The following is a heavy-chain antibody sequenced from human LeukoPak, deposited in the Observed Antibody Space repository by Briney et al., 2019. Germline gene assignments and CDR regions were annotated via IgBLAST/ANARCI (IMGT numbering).Heavy chain of an antibody. CDR3: ARRRAPIKYGARHFGY. CDR2: IYYSGST. J-gene: IGHJ4*02. D-gene: IGHD4-17*01. CDR1: GCSISSSSYY. Sequence: SETLSLACTVFGCSISSSSYYWGWIRQPPGKGLEWIGSIYYSGSTYYNPSLKSRVTISVDTSKNQFSLKLSSVTAADTAVYYCARRRAPIKYGARHFGYWGQGTLVTVSS. V-gene: IGHV4-39*07.